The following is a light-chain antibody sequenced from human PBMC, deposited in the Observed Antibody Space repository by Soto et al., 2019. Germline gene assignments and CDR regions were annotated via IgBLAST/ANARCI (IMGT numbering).Light chain of an antibody. V-gene: IGLV2-14*01. CDR2: AVT. CDR3: SSYTSSSTLLNV. J-gene: IGLJ1*01. CDR1: SSDVGGYNY. Sequence: QSALTQPASVSGSPGQSITISCTGTSSDVGGYNYVSWYQQHPGKAPKLMIYAVTNRPSGVSNRFSGSKSGNTACLTISGLQAEDEADYYCSSYTSSSTLLNVFGTGTKVTVL.